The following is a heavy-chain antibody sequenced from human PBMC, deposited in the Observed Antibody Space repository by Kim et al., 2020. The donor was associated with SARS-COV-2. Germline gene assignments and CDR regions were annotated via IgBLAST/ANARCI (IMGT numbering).Heavy chain of an antibody. CDR3: ARVRYSYGSHWFDP. CDR2: ISSSGSTI. D-gene: IGHD5-18*01. CDR1: GFTFSDYY. Sequence: GGSLRLSCAASGFTFSDYYMSWIRQAPGKGLEWVSYISSSGSTIYYADSVKGRFTISRDNAKNSLYLQMNSLRAEDTAVYYCARVRYSYGSHWFDPWGQGTLVTVSS. J-gene: IGHJ5*02. V-gene: IGHV3-11*01.